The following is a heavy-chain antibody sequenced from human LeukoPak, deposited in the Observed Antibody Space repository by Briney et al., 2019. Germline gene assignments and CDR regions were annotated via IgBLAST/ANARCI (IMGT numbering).Heavy chain of an antibody. V-gene: IGHV3-15*01. CDR3: STDRGVIS. CDR1: GFTFSDAW. D-gene: IGHD3-10*01. CDR2: IKSKRDGGTA. J-gene: IGHJ5*02. Sequence: GGSLRLSCAASGFTFSDAWMNWVRQAPGKGLEWVGRIKSKRDGGTADYAAPVKGRFTISRGDSRNTLYLQMNSLEAEDTAVYYCSTDRGVISWGQGTLVTVSS.